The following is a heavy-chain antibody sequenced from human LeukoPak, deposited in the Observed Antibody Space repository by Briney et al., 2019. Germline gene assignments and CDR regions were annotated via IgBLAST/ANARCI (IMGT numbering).Heavy chain of an antibody. V-gene: IGHV4-34*01. CDR3: AREGPEAFDI. J-gene: IGHJ3*02. CDR2: INHSGST. CDR1: GGSFSGYY. Sequence: PSETLSLTCAVYGGSFSGYYWSWIRQPPGKGLEWIGEINHSGSTNYNPSLKSRVTISVDTSKNQFSLKLSSVTAADTAVYYCAREGPEAFDIWGQGTMVTVPS.